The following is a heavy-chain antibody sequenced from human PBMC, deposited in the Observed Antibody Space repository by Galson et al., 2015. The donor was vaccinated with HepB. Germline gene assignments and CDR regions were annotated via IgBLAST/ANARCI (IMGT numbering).Heavy chain of an antibody. J-gene: IGHJ4*02. CDR2: IYPGDSDT. V-gene: IGHV5-51*01. Sequence: QMPGKGLEWMGIIYPGDSDTRYGPSFQGQVTISADKSISTAYLQWSSLKASDTAMYYCARLVSEVVVTATISYFDYWGQGTLVTVSS. D-gene: IGHD2-21*02. CDR3: ARLVSEVVVTATISYFDY.